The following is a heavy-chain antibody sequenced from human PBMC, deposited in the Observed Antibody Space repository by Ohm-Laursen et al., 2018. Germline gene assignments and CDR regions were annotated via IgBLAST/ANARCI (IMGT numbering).Heavy chain of an antibody. J-gene: IGHJ6*02. V-gene: IGHV3-30*18. CDR2: ISYDGSNK. D-gene: IGHD3-16*01. Sequence: SLRLSCTASGFTFSSYGMHWVRQAPGKGLEWVAVISYDGSNKYYADSVKGRFTISRDNSKNTLYLQMNSLRAEDTAVYYCAKDLQKWSYAYGMDVWGQGTTVIVSS. CDR1: GFTFSSYG. CDR3: AKDLQKWSYAYGMDV.